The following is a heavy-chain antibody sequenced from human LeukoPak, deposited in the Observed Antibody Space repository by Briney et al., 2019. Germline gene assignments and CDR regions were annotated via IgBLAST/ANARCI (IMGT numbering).Heavy chain of an antibody. CDR3: ARGRGRNWFDP. CDR2: INPNSGGT. CDR1: GYTFTGYY. J-gene: IGHJ5*02. V-gene: IGHV1-2*02. Sequence: ASVKVSCKASGYTFTGYYMHWVRQAPGQGLEWMGWINPNSGGTNYAQKFQDRVTMTRDTSTSTAYMELSSLRSEDTAVYYCARGRGRNWFDPWGQGTLVTVSS. D-gene: IGHD3-16*01.